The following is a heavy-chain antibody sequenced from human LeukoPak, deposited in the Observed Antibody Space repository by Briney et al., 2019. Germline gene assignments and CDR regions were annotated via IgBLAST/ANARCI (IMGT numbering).Heavy chain of an antibody. CDR2: IYYSGGT. V-gene: IGHV4-59*01. CDR3: AIPKTATIFGVGYFDY. J-gene: IGHJ4*02. Sequence: SETLSLTCTVSGASISNYYWNWIRQPPGKGLEWIGYIYYSGGTNYNPSLKSRVTISVDTSKNQFSLKLSSVTAADTAVYYCAIPKTATIFGVGYFDYWGQGTLVTVSS. D-gene: IGHD3-3*01. CDR1: GASISNYY.